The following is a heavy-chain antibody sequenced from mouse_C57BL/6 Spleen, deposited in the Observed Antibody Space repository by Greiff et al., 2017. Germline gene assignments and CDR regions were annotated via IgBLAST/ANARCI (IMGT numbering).Heavy chain of an antibody. J-gene: IGHJ2*01. CDR1: GYSITSGYY. CDR3: ARNGLGGYYFDY. D-gene: IGHD1-1*01. CDR2: ISYDGSN. Sequence: DVQLQESGPGLVKPSQSLSLTCSVTGYSITSGYYWNWIRQFPGNKLEWMGYISYDGSNNYNPSLKNRISITRDTSKNQFFLKLNSVTTEDTATYYCARNGLGGYYFDYWGQGTTLTVSS. V-gene: IGHV3-6*01.